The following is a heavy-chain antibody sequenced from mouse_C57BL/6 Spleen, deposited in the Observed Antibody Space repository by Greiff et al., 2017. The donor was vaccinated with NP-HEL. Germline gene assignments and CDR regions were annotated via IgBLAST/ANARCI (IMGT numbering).Heavy chain of an antibody. CDR1: GFSLSTFGMG. Sequence: QVTLKVSGPGILQPSQTLSLTCSFSGFSLSTFGMGVGWIRQPSGKGLEWLAHIWWDDDKYYNPALKSRPTISKDTSKNQVFRKIANVDTADTATYYCARMNGHYGSSLPDVWGTGTTVTVSS. CDR3: ARMNGHYGSSLPDV. V-gene: IGHV8-8*01. D-gene: IGHD1-1*01. J-gene: IGHJ1*03. CDR2: IWWDDDK.